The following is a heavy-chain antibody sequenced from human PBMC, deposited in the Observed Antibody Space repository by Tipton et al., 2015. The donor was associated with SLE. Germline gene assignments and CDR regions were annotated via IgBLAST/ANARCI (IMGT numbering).Heavy chain of an antibody. D-gene: IGHD1-14*01. CDR1: GYTFSNYA. CDR2: ISAYNGNT. Sequence: QLVQSGAEVKKPGTSVKVSCKASGYTFSNYAFTWVRQAPGQGLQLMGWISAYNGNTKYAQNLQGRVTLTTDTSTSTAYMELRSLRSDDTAVYYCARVPSGVTYYFDYWGQGSLVTVSS. J-gene: IGHJ4*02. CDR3: ARVPSGVTYYFDY. V-gene: IGHV1-18*01.